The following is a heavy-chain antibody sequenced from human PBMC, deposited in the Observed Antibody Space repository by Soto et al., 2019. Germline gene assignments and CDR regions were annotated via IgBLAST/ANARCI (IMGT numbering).Heavy chain of an antibody. CDR1: GFNFNSHA. CDR3: ARVDTPTVRVGMDV. Sequence: EVQLLESGGGLVQPGGSLRLSCAASGFNFNSHAMTWVRQAPGKGLEWVSTISANRISTYYADSVKGRFTISRDNSKNTLYLQMSSLRVEDTAVYHCARVDTPTVRVGMDVWGQGTTVTVSS. D-gene: IGHD2-15*01. V-gene: IGHV3-23*01. J-gene: IGHJ6*02. CDR2: ISANRIST.